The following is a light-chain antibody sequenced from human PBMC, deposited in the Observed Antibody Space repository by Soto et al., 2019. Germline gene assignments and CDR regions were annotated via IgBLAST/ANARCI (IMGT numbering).Light chain of an antibody. V-gene: IGKV1-27*01. CDR1: QGISNY. J-gene: IGKJ3*01. CDR2: AAS. Sequence: DIQMTQSPSSLSASVGDRVTITCRASQGISNYLAWYQQKPGKVPKLLIYAASTLQSGVPSRFSGSASGTDFTLTISSLQPEDVANYYCQKYNNAPFTFGPGTKVDIK. CDR3: QKYNNAPFT.